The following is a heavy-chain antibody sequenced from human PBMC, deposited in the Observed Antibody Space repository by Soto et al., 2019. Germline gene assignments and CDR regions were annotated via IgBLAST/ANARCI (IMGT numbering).Heavy chain of an antibody. CDR3: VRQAKLTSVTANVGYYYGLDI. D-gene: IGHD4-4*01. CDR2: IGGSGGGS. J-gene: IGHJ6*02. V-gene: IGHV3-23*04. Sequence: EVQLVESGGGLVQPGRSLRLACAASGFTFSTYDMSWVRQAPGKGLEWVSVIGGSGGGSYYADSVKGRFTISRDNSKNTVYLQMNSLGAEDTAVYFCVRQAKLTSVTANVGYYYGLDIWGQGTTVTVSS. CDR1: GFTFSTYD.